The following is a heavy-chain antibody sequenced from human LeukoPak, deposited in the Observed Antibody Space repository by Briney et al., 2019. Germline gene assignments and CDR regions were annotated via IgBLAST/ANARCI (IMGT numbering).Heavy chain of an antibody. CDR1: GFTFDDYG. CDR2: INWNGFSS. V-gene: IGHV3-20*04. CDR3: SRPGAGKLDFDY. D-gene: IGHD6-13*01. Sequence: PGGSLRLSCAASGFTFDDYGMSWVRQAPGKGLEWVFVINWNGFSSGYADSVKGRFTISIGNAKTFLYLQINSLRAEDTALYYCSRPGAGKLDFDYWGQGTLVTVSS. J-gene: IGHJ4*02.